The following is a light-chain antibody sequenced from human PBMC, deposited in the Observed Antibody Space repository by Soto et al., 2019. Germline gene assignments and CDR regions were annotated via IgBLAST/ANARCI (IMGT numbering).Light chain of an antibody. Sequence: DIQMTQSPSTLSASVGDRVTITCRASQSISSWLAWYQQKPGKAPKLLIYKASSLESGVPSRFSGSGSGTKFALTNLRLQLYDFATFYCQESNIYPYTFGQGTKLEIK. V-gene: IGKV1-5*03. CDR2: KAS. J-gene: IGKJ2*01. CDR3: QESNIYPYT. CDR1: QSISSW.